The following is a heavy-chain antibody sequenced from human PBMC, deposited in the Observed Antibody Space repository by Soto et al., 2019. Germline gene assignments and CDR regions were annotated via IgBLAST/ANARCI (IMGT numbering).Heavy chain of an antibody. J-gene: IGHJ4*02. CDR1: GGTFSSYT. CDR2: IIPILGIA. CDR3: ARAILYDILTGSTDPFDN. D-gene: IGHD3-9*01. V-gene: IGHV1-69*02. Sequence: GASVKVSCKASGGTFSSYTISWVRQAPGQGLEWMGRIIPILGIASYAQKFQGRVTITADKSTSTAYMELSSLRSEDTAVYYCARAILYDILTGSTDPFDNWGQGTLVTLSS.